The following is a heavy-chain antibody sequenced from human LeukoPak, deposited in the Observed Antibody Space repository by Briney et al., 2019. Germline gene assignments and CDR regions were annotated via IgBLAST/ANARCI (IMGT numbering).Heavy chain of an antibody. D-gene: IGHD2-2*01. V-gene: IGHV1-46*01. J-gene: IGHJ3*02. Sequence: SVKASCKPSGNTFTSNSIRWVRQPPEQGLGWMGITNPSGGSTSYAQKFQGRVTMTRDTSTSTVYMELSSLRSEDTAVYYCARDTDIVVVPAAISLAFDIWGQGTMVTVSS. CDR2: TNPSGGST. CDR1: GNTFTSNS. CDR3: ARDTDIVVVPAAISLAFDI.